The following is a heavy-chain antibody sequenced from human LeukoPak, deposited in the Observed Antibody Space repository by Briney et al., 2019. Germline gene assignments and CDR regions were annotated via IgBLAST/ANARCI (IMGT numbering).Heavy chain of an antibody. V-gene: IGHV1-18*01. D-gene: IGHD5-18*01. Sequence: GASVKVSCKASGYTFTSYGISWVRQAPGQGLEWMGWISVYNGDTDYAQKLQGRVTMTTDTSTSTAYMELRSLRSDDTAVYYCARDAKVQLWALDYWGQGTLVTVSS. CDR2: ISVYNGDT. CDR3: ARDAKVQLWALDY. J-gene: IGHJ4*02. CDR1: GYTFTSYG.